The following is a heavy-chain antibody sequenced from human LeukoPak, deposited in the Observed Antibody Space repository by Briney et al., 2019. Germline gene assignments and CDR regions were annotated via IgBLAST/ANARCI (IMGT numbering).Heavy chain of an antibody. Sequence: GGSLRLSCAASGFTFSSYWMHWVRHAPGKGLVWVSRINSDGSSTSYADSVKGRFTISRDNAKNTLYLQMNSLRAEDTAVYYCARGWIGSRGEVIAVAESRVRVAGDYYYGMDVWGQGTTVIVSS. CDR1: GFTFSSYW. CDR2: INSDGSST. CDR3: ARGWIGSRGEVIAVAESRVRVAGDYYYGMDV. V-gene: IGHV3-74*01. D-gene: IGHD6-19*01. J-gene: IGHJ6*02.